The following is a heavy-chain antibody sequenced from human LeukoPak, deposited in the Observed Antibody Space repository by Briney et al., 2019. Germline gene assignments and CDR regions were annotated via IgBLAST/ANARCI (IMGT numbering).Heavy chain of an antibody. CDR3: ARNALDSLSDFWSGYYVY. CDR2: INPSGGST. CDR1: GYTFTSYY. D-gene: IGHD3-3*01. Sequence: ASVKVSCKASGYTFTSYYMHWVRQAPGQGLEWMGIINPSGGSTSYAQKFQGRVTMTRDTSTSTVYMELSSLRSEDTAVYYCARNALDSLSDFWSGYYVYWGQGTLVTVSS. J-gene: IGHJ4*01. V-gene: IGHV1-46*01.